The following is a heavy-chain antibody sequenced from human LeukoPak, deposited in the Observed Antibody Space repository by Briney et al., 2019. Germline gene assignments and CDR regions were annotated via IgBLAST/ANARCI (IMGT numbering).Heavy chain of an antibody. CDR1: GYTFTSYG. Sequence: ASVKVSCKASGYTFTSYGISWVRQAPGQGLEWMGWISAYNGSTNYAQKLQGRVTMTTDTSTSTAYMELRSLRSDDTAVYYCARGPETYYYDSSGYYYLRYWGQGTLVTVSS. CDR2: ISAYNGST. D-gene: IGHD3-22*01. V-gene: IGHV1-18*01. J-gene: IGHJ4*02. CDR3: ARGPETYYYDSSGYYYLRY.